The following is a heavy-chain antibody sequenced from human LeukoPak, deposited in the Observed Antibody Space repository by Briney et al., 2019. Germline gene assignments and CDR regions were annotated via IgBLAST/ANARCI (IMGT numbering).Heavy chain of an antibody. Sequence: GGSLRLSCAVSGFTLSNSWMHWVRQAPGKGLEWVSAISNNGGYTYYADSVQGRFTISRDNSKNTLYLQMNSLRAEDTAVYYCARDSYGMDVWGQGTTVTVSS. J-gene: IGHJ6*02. CDR2: ISNNGGYT. CDR3: ARDSYGMDV. CDR1: GFTLSNSW. V-gene: IGHV3-23*01.